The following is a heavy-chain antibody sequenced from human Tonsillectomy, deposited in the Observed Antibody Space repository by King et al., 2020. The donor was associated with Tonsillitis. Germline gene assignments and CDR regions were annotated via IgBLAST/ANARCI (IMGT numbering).Heavy chain of an antibody. CDR1: GGSISSGDYY. J-gene: IGHJ6*02. V-gene: IGHV4-30-4*01. D-gene: IGHD3-10*01. CDR2: IYYSGST. Sequence: VQLQESGPGLVKPSQTLSLTCTVSGGSISSGDYYWSWIRQPPGKGLEWIGYIYYSGSTYYNPSLKSRVTISVDPSKSQSSLKLSSVTAADTAVYYCARGSPPVVWFGESYMDVWGQGTTVTVSS. CDR3: ARGSPPVVWFGESYMDV.